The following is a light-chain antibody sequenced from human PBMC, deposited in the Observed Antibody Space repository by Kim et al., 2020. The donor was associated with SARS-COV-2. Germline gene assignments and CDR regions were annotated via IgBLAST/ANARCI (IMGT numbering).Light chain of an antibody. V-gene: IGKV1-5*03. J-gene: IGKJ4*01. CDR3: QHYIRYPLT. Sequence: EIEMTQSPSTLSASVGDRATMSCRASQTINSCLAWYQQKPGKAPKRLIYTASTLQNGVPSRFSGSKSGTEFTLTISSLQPDDFATYYCQHYIRYPLTFGGGTKMYIK. CDR2: TAS. CDR1: QTINSC.